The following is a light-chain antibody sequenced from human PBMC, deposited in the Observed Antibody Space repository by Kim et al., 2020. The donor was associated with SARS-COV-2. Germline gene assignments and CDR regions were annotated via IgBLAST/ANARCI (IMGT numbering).Light chain of an antibody. V-gene: IGKV3-20*01. CDR3: HQYGSLPRT. CDR2: GAS. CDR1: QSVSSSY. Sequence: LSPAERATPSCRASQSVSSSYLAWYQQKPGQAPRLLIYGASSRATGIPDRFSGSGSGTDFTLTISRLEPEDFAVYYCHQYGSLPRTFGQGTKLEI. J-gene: IGKJ2*01.